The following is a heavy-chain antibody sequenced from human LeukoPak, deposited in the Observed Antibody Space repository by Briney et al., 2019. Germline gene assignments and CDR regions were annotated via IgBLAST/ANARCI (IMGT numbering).Heavy chain of an antibody. J-gene: IGHJ6*03. Sequence: SVKVSCKASGGILHSYGISWVRQAPGQGLEWMGGIIPIFGTADYAQRFQGRVTITTDESTSTTYMELSSLRSEDTAMYFCARDDLTAHYMDVWGKGTAVTVSS. CDR1: GGILHSYG. V-gene: IGHV1-69*05. CDR3: ARDDLTAHYMDV. D-gene: IGHD2-21*02. CDR2: IIPIFGTA.